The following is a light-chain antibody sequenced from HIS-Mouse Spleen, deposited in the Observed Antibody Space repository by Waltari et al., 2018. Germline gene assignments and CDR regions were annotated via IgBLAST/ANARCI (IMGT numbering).Light chain of an antibody. V-gene: IGLV3-10*01. Sequence: SYELTQPPSVSVSPGQTARITSSGDALPKKYAYWYQQKSGQGPVLVIYEDSKRPSGIPERFSGSSSGTMATLTISGAQVEDEADYYCYSTDSSGNHRVFGGGTKLTVL. J-gene: IGLJ2*01. CDR2: EDS. CDR1: ALPKKY. CDR3: YSTDSSGNHRV.